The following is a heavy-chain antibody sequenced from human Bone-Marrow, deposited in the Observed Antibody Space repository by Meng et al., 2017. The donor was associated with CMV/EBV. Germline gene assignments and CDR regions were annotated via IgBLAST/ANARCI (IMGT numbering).Heavy chain of an antibody. CDR1: GFTFSSYD. V-gene: IGHV3-13*01. D-gene: IGHD1-26*01. J-gene: IGHJ6*02. CDR2: IGTAGDT. CDR3: ARDRELLLSMDV. Sequence: GESLKISCAASGFTFSSYDMHWVRQATGKGLEWVSAIGTAGDTYYPGSVKGRFTISRENAKNSLYLQMNSLRAGDTAVYYCARDRELLLSMDVWGQGTTVTVSS.